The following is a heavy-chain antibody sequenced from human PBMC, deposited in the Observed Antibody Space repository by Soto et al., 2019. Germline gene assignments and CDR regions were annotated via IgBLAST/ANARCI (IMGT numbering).Heavy chain of an antibody. V-gene: IGHV4-59*01. CDR1: GGSISSYY. CDR3: ATGARRLLDY. CDR2: IYYSGST. D-gene: IGHD1-1*01. Sequence: QVQLQESGPGLVKPSETLSLTCTVSGGSISSYYWSWIRQPPGKGLEWIGYIYYSGSTNYNPSLKSRVTISVDTSKNQFSLKLSSVTAADTAVYYCATGARRLLDYWGQGTLVTVSS. J-gene: IGHJ4*02.